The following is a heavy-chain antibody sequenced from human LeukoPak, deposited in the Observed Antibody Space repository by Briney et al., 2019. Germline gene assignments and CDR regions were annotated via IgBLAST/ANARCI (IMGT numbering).Heavy chain of an antibody. V-gene: IGHV1-8*01. CDR2: MNPNSGNT. Sequence: EASVKVSCKASGYTSTSYDINWVRQATGQGLEWMGWMNPNSGNTGYAQKFQGRVTMTRNTSISTAYMELSSLRSEDTAVYYCARAGTLYYYYGMDVWGQGTTVTVSS. CDR3: ARAGTLYYYYGMDV. D-gene: IGHD6-13*01. CDR1: GYTSTSYD. J-gene: IGHJ6*02.